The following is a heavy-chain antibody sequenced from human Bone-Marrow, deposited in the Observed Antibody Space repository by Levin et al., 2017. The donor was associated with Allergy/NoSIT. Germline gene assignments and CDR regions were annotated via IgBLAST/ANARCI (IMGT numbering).Heavy chain of an antibody. D-gene: IGHD4-23*01. CDR2: IYYSGST. CDR3: ARAIPSGGNSYYYYYMDV. Sequence: SQTLSLTCTVSGGSISSYYWTWIRQPPEKRLEWIGYIYYSGSTNYNPSLKTRVTISVDTSKNLFSLNLSSVTAADSAVYYCARAIPSGGNSYYYYYMDVWGKGTTVTVSS. CDR1: GGSISSYY. J-gene: IGHJ6*03. V-gene: IGHV4-59*01.